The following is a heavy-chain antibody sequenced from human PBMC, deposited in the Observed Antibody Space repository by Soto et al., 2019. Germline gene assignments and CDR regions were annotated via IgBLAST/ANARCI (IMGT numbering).Heavy chain of an antibody. CDR2: IYYSGST. D-gene: IGHD2-2*01. V-gene: IGHV4-30-4*01. CDR3: AREDIVLVPAAMGIFDY. Sequence: SETLSLTCTVSGGSISSGDYYWSWIRQPPGKGLEWIGYIYYSGSTYYNPSLKSRVTISVDTSKNQFSLKLSSVTAADTAVYYCAREDIVLVPAAMGIFDYWGQGTLVTVSS. J-gene: IGHJ4*02. CDR1: GGSISSGDYY.